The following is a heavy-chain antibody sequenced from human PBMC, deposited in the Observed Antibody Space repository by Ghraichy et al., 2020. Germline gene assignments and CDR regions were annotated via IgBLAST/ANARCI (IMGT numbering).Heavy chain of an antibody. V-gene: IGHV3-33*01. CDR1: GFTFSRYG. CDR2: IWNDVSKA. D-gene: IGHD3-3*01. CDR3: ARDDDDYDFFDY. J-gene: IGHJ4*02. Sequence: LSLTCAASGFTFSRYGMHWVRQAPGKGLESVAVIWNDVSKAYYGDSVKGRFTISRDNSKNTLYLQLNSLRAEDTAVYYCARDDDDYDFFDYWGQGTLVTVSS.